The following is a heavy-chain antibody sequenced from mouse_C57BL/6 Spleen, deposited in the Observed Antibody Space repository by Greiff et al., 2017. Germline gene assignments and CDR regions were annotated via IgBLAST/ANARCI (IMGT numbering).Heavy chain of an antibody. CDR2: ISSGSSTI. Sequence: EVHLLQSGGGLVKPGGSLKLSCAASGFTFSDYGMHWVRHAPEKGLEWVAYISSGSSTISYAETVQGRFTISRDNAKNTLFLQMTSLRSEDTAMYYCARQGVVAMDYWGQGTSVTVSS. CDR1: GFTFSDYG. V-gene: IGHV5-17*01. CDR3: ARQGVVAMDY. J-gene: IGHJ4*01. D-gene: IGHD1-1*01.